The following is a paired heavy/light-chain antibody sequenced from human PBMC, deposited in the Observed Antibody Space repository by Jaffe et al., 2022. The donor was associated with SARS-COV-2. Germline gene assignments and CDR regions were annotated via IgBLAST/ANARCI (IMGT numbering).Light chain of an antibody. J-gene: IGLJ2*01. CDR3: SSYGADNDLL. CDR1: STDVGFFGY. Sequence: QSALTQPPSASGSPGQSVTISCTGTSTDVGFFGYVSWYQQRPGKAPTLIIYEVNKRPSGVPDRFSGSRSGDTASLTVSGLQADDEADYYCSSYGADNDLLFGGGTKLTVL. V-gene: IGLV2-8*01. CDR2: EVN.
Heavy chain of an antibody. J-gene: IGHJ4*02. CDR1: GYTFTAHG. CDR2: ITPFNGNT. D-gene: IGHD3-10*01. CDR3: ARETTMVRGGTPPDY. V-gene: IGHV1-18*01. Sequence: QVQLVQSGAEVEKPGASVKVSCKTSGYTFTAHGITWVRQAPGQGLEWIGWITPFNGNTKFAQRFQDRVTMTRDTYTKIVYMELRSLRSDDTAVYYCARETTMVRGGTPPDYWGQGTLINVAS.